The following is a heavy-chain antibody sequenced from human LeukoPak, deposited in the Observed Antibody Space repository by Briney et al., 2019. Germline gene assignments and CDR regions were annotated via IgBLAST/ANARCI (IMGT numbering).Heavy chain of an antibody. CDR3: ARAPGLWFGELSAFDY. CDR1: GFTFSIYW. Sequence: QSGGSLRLSCAASGFTFSIYWMSWVRQAPGKGLEWVANIKQDGSEKYYVDSVKGRFTISRDNAKNSLYLQMNSLRAEDTAVYYCARAPGLWFGELSAFDYWGQGTLVTVSP. V-gene: IGHV3-7*01. CDR2: IKQDGSEK. J-gene: IGHJ4*02. D-gene: IGHD3-10*01.